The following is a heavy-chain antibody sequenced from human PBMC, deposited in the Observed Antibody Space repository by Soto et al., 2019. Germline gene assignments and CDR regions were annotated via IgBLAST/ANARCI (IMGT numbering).Heavy chain of an antibody. CDR2: IIPIFGTA. J-gene: IGHJ6*02. D-gene: IGHD6-19*01. Sequence: SVKVSCKASGGTFSSYAISWVRQAPGRGLEWMGGIIPIFGTANYAQKFQGRVTITADESTSTAYMELSSLRSEDTAVYYCAREYSSGDYYGMDVWGQGTTVTVSS. CDR1: GGTFSSYA. V-gene: IGHV1-69*13. CDR3: AREYSSGDYYGMDV.